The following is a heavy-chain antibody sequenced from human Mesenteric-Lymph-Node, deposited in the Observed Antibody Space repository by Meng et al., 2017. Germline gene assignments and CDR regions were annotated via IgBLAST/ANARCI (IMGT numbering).Heavy chain of an antibody. Sequence: GESLKISCAASGFTLSNYWMHWVRQAPGKGLVWVSGINSDGSVTAYADSVKGRFTISRDNAKNTLYLQMNSLRAEDTAVYYCARDPCSGGSCYLLYYYGMDVWGQGTTVTVSS. D-gene: IGHD2-15*01. CDR2: INSDGSVT. J-gene: IGHJ6*02. V-gene: IGHV3-74*03. CDR3: ARDPCSGGSCYLLYYYGMDV. CDR1: GFTLSNYW.